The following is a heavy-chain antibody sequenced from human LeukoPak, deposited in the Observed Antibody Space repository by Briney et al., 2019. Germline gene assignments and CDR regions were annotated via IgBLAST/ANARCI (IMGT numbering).Heavy chain of an antibody. Sequence: GGSLRLSCAASGFTVSSKYMSWVRQAPGKGLGWVSAISGSGGSTYYADSVKGRFTISRDNSKNTLYLQMNSLRAEDTAVYYCAKPPANSGSYYFDYWGQGTLVTVSS. CDR3: AKPPANSGSYYFDY. D-gene: IGHD1-26*01. CDR2: ISGSGGST. V-gene: IGHV3-23*01. J-gene: IGHJ4*02. CDR1: GFTVSSKY.